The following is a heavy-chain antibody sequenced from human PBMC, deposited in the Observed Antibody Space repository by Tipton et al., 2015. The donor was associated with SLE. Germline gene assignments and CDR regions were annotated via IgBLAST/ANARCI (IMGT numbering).Heavy chain of an antibody. Sequence: TLSLTCTVSGASINNARYYWGWIRQPPGKGLEWIGYVDYSGSPNYNPSLNGRVTISVDTSKNQFSLKLTPVTAADTAVYYCVRENWGLDYWGQGTVVTVSS. D-gene: IGHD7-27*01. J-gene: IGHJ4*02. CDR1: GASINNARYY. CDR2: VDYSGSP. CDR3: VRENWGLDY. V-gene: IGHV4-61*01.